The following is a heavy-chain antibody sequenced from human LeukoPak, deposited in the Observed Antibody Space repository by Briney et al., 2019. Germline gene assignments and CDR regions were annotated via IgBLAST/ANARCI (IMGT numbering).Heavy chain of an antibody. V-gene: IGHV3-66*01. J-gene: IGHJ6*02. Sequence: GGSLKLSCAASGFTVSSDYMTWVRQAPGKGLEWISVLYSGGSTFYADSVKGRFTISRDNSKNTLYLQMKSLRAEDTAVYYCAREVGGTYYYHYGLDVWGQGTTVTVSS. CDR3: AREVGGTYYYHYGLDV. D-gene: IGHD1-26*01. CDR1: GFTVSSDY. CDR2: LYSGGST.